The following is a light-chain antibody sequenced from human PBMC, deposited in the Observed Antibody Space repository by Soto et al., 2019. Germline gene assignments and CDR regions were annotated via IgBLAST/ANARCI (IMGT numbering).Light chain of an antibody. CDR1: NSNIGSNA. CDR3: VAWDASLFWV. J-gene: IGLJ3*02. V-gene: IGLV1-44*01. CDR2: SNN. Sequence: QSVLTQPPSASGTPGQRVTISCSGSNSNIGSNAVNWYQQLPGTAPKLLIYSNNQRPSGVPDRFSGSKSGTSASLAISGLQSEDEADYYCVAWDASLFWVFGGGTKLTVL.